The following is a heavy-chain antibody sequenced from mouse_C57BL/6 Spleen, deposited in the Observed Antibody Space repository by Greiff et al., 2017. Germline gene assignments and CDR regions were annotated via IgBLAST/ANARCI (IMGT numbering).Heavy chain of an antibody. V-gene: IGHV1-69*01. J-gene: IGHJ4*01. Sequence: QVQLQQSGAELVMPGASVKLSCKASGYTFTSYWMHWVKQRPGQGLEWIGEIDPSNSYTNYNQKFKGKSTLTVDKSSSTAYMQLSSLTSEDSAVYYCARLDSKRAMDYWGQGTSVTVSS. CDR2: IDPSNSYT. D-gene: IGHD2-5*01. CDR3: ARLDSKRAMDY. CDR1: GYTFTSYW.